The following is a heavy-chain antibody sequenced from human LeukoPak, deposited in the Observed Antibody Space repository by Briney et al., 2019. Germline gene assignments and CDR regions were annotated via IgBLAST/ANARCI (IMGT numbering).Heavy chain of an antibody. CDR3: ARGERGDY. CDR2: ISSIGTTI. J-gene: IGHJ4*02. CDR1: GFTFSNYG. D-gene: IGHD1-26*01. V-gene: IGHV3-48*03. Sequence: PGGSLRLSCVASGFTFSNYGMHWVRQAPGKGLEWVSYISSIGTTIYYADSVKGRFTISRDNAKNSLYLQMNSLRAEDTAVYYCARGERGDYWGQGTLVTVSS.